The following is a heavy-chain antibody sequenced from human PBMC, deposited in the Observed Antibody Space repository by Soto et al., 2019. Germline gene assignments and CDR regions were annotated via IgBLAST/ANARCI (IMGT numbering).Heavy chain of an antibody. CDR3: ARDQTAVAGRRGDCYFDY. D-gene: IGHD6-19*01. J-gene: IGHJ4*02. V-gene: IGHV1-18*04. CDR2: INVYNGNT. CDR1: GYTFTSNS. Sequence: ASVKVSCKASGYTFTSNSIGWVRQAPGQGLEWMGWINVYNGNTKYAQQLQGRVTLTTDTSTSTAYMELRSLRSDDTAVYYCARDQTAVAGRRGDCYFDYWGQGTQVTVSS.